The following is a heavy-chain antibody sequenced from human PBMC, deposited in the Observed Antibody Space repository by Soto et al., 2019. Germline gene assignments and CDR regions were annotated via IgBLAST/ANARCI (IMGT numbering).Heavy chain of an antibody. CDR2: ISGSGGST. V-gene: IGHV3-23*01. CDR1: GFTFSSYA. CDR3: AKERFGDLLPRYYYYYYGTDV. Sequence: PGGSLRLSCAASGFTFSSYAMSWVRQAPGKGLEWVSAISGSGGSTYYADSVKGRFTISRDNSKNTLYLQMNSLRAEDTAVYYCAKERFGDLLPRYYYYYYGTDVWGQGTTVTVSS. D-gene: IGHD3-10*01. J-gene: IGHJ6*02.